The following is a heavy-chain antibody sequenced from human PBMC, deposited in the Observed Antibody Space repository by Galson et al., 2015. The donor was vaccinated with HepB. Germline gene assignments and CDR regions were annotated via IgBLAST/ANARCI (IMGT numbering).Heavy chain of an antibody. CDR1: GYTFTSYY. Sequence: SVKVSCKASGYTFTSYYMHWVRQAPGQGLEWMGIINPSGGSTSYAQKFLGRVTMTRDTSTSTVYMELSSLRSEDTAVYYCARVEAYYDSSGYYFWEDYWGQGTLVTVSS. D-gene: IGHD3-22*01. CDR3: ARVEAYYDSSGYYFWEDY. J-gene: IGHJ4*02. V-gene: IGHV1-46*01. CDR2: INPSGGST.